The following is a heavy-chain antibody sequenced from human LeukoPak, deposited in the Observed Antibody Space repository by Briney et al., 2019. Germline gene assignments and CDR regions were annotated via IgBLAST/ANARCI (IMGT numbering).Heavy chain of an antibody. CDR1: GFTFDDYG. V-gene: IGHV3-20*01. J-gene: IGHJ6*03. D-gene: IGHD6-6*01. CDR3: ARYGGAARVEFYYYYYMDV. CDR2: INWNGGST. Sequence: GGSLRLSCAASGFTFDDYGMSWVRQAPGRGLEWVSGINWNGGSTGYADSVKGRFTISRDNAKNSLYLQMNSLRAEDTALYHCARYGGAARVEFYYYYYMDVWGKGTTVTVSS.